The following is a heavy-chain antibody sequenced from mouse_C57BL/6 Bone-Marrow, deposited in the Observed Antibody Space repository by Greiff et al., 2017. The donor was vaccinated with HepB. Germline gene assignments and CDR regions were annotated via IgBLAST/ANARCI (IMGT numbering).Heavy chain of an antibody. CDR1: GFTFSSYG. Sequence: EVQLVESGGDLVKPGGSLKLSCAASGFTFSSYGMSWVRQTPDKRLEWVATISSGGSYTYYPDSVKGRFTISRDNAKNTLYLQMSRLKSEDTAMYYCARQTTVVAYYAMDYWGQGTSVTVSS. CDR3: ARQTTVVAYYAMDY. D-gene: IGHD1-1*01. CDR2: ISSGGSYT. V-gene: IGHV5-6*01. J-gene: IGHJ4*01.